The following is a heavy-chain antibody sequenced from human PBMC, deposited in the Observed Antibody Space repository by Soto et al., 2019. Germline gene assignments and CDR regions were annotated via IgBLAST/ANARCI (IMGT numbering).Heavy chain of an antibody. Sequence: SETLSLTCTVSGDSLSRADYCWSWIRQAPGKGLEWIGYICYGGSTYHNPSLKSRTSMSLDTSKKQFSLTLTSVTAADTAVYYCAREEGGLLDYWGQGRLVTVSS. CDR2: ICYGGST. J-gene: IGHJ4*02. V-gene: IGHV4-30-4*08. D-gene: IGHD2-15*01. CDR1: GDSLSRADYC. CDR3: AREEGGLLDY.